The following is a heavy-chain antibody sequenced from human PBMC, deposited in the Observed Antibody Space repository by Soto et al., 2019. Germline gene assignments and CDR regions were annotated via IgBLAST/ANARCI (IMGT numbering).Heavy chain of an antibody. Sequence: QVQLQESGPGLVKPSETLSLTCTVSGGSVSSGSYYWSWIRQPPGKGLEWIGYIYYSGSTNYNPPLKSRVTISVDTSXNXTSLKLSSVTAADTAVYYCARETRYYDFWSGYPSDYYYGMDVWGQGTTVTVSS. J-gene: IGHJ6*02. V-gene: IGHV4-61*01. D-gene: IGHD3-3*01. CDR2: IYYSGST. CDR3: ARETRYYDFWSGYPSDYYYGMDV. CDR1: GGSVSSGSYY.